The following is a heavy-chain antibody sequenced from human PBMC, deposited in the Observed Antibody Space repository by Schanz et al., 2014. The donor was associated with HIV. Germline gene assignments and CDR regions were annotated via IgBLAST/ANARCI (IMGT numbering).Heavy chain of an antibody. J-gene: IGHJ4*01. Sequence: QVQLQQWGAGLLKPSETLSLTCAVYGGSFRNYSWTWIRQFPGMGLEWIGKVRHSGGTNYNPSLKSRGPMSVDTSKNQFSRKVNSVTAADTAVYFCARGDFGGNSVDHWGHGNLVTVSS. D-gene: IGHD2-21*02. CDR2: VRHSGGT. V-gene: IGHV4-34*01. CDR1: GGSFRNYS. CDR3: ARGDFGGNSVDH.